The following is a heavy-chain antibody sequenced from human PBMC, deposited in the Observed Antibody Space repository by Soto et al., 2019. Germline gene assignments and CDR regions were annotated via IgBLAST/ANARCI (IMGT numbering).Heavy chain of an antibody. D-gene: IGHD3-10*01. J-gene: IGHJ5*02. CDR3: AKGQYYYGSGSLARSSWFDP. CDR2: ISGSGGST. Sequence: GGSLRLSCAASGFTFSSYAMSWVRQAPGKGLEWVSAISGSGGSTYYADSVKGRFTISRDNSKNTLYLQMNSLRAEDTAVYYCAKGQYYYGSGSLARSSWFDPWGQGTLVTVSS. CDR1: GFTFSSYA. V-gene: IGHV3-23*01.